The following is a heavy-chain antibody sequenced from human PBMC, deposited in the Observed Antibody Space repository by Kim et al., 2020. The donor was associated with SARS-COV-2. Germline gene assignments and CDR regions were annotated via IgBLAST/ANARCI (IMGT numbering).Heavy chain of an antibody. CDR3: ARAYSSGCYLEPYYYYYGMDV. V-gene: IGHV1-46*01. Sequence: ASVKVSCKASGYTFTSYYMHWVRQDPGQGLEWMGIINPSGGSTSYAQKFQGRVTMTRDTSTSTVYIELSSLRSEDTAVYYCARAYSSGCYLEPYYYYYGMDVWGQGTTVTVSS. D-gene: IGHD3-22*01. CDR2: INPSGGST. J-gene: IGHJ6*02. CDR1: GYTFTSYY.